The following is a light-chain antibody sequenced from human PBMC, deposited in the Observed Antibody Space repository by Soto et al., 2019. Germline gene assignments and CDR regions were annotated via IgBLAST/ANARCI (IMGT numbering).Light chain of an antibody. J-gene: IGKJ1*01. Sequence: DIQMTQSPSSLSASVGDRVTISCRASQGIRNDVVWYQQQPGKAPKRLIYAASSLHSGAPSRFSGSGSGTEFTLTISRLQPEDFATYYCLQYNSYPITFGQGTKVDIK. CDR3: LQYNSYPIT. CDR1: QGIRND. V-gene: IGKV1-17*01. CDR2: AAS.